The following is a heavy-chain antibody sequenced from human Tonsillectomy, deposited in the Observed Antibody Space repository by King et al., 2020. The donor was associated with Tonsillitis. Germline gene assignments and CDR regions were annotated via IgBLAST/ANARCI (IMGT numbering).Heavy chain of an antibody. CDR3: ARDSSGWYQGAFDI. CDR2: ISSSSSTI. J-gene: IGHJ3*02. Sequence: VQLVESGGGLVQPGGSLRLSCAASGFTFSSYSMNWVSQAPGKGLEWVSYISSSSSTIYYADSVKGRFTISRDNAKNSLYLQMNSLRAEDKAVYYCARDSSGWYQGAFDIWGQGTMVTVSS. CDR1: GFTFSSYS. D-gene: IGHD6-19*01. V-gene: IGHV3-48*01.